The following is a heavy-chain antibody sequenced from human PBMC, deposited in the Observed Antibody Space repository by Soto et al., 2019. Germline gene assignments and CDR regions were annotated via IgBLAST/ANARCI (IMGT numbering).Heavy chain of an antibody. Sequence: GGSLSLSCVASGFSFSNYNMNWVRQAPGKGLEWVSYITDSSDTVHYADSVRGRFTISRDNAESSLYLQMNSLRDEDTAVYFCARDFGHGYYLDYWGRGTLVTVSS. CDR1: GFSFSNYN. D-gene: IGHD3-3*01. J-gene: IGHJ4*02. V-gene: IGHV3-48*02. CDR3: ARDFGHGYYLDY. CDR2: ITDSSDTV.